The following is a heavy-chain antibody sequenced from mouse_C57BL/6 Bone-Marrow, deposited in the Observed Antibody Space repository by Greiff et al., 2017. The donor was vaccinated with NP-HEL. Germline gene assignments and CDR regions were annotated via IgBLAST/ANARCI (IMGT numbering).Heavy chain of an antibody. Sequence: EVHLVESGGGLVKPGGSLKLSCAASGFTFSSYAMSWVRQTPEKRLEWVATISDGGSYTYYPDNVKGRFTISRDNAKNNLYLQMSHLKSEDTAMYYCARDQDYGSSFYYFDYWGQGTTLTVSS. CDR1: GFTFSSYA. D-gene: IGHD1-1*01. CDR2: ISDGGSYT. J-gene: IGHJ2*01. CDR3: ARDQDYGSSFYYFDY. V-gene: IGHV5-4*01.